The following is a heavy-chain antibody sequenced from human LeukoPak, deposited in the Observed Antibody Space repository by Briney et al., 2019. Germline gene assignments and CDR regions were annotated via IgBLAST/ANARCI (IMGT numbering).Heavy chain of an antibody. CDR3: ARDYRLRYFDWLPYGLY. CDR1: GYTFTIYG. D-gene: IGHD3-9*01. J-gene: IGHJ4*02. Sequence: ASVRVSCKASGYTFTIYGISWVRQAPGQGREWMGWISAYNGNTNYAQKLQGRVTMTTDTSTSTAYMELRSLRSDDTAVYYCARDYRLRYFDWLPYGLYWGQGPLVTVSS. V-gene: IGHV1-18*01. CDR2: ISAYNGNT.